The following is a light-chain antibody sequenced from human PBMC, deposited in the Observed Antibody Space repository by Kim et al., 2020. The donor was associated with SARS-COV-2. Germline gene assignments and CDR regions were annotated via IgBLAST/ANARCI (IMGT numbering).Light chain of an antibody. CDR1: QSVSSSY. Sequence: EIVLTQSPGTLSLSPGERATLSCRASQSVSSSYLAWYQQKPGQAPRLLIYGASTRATDISARFSGSGSGTEFTLTILSLQSEDLAVYYCQQYNDWPLLTFGGGTKVDIK. CDR3: QQYNDWPLLT. V-gene: IGKV3-15*01. J-gene: IGKJ4*01. CDR2: GAS.